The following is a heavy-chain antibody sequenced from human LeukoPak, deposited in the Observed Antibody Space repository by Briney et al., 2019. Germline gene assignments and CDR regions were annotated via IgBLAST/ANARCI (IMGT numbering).Heavy chain of an antibody. V-gene: IGHV1-69*01. D-gene: IGHD4-23*01. J-gene: IGHJ4*02. CDR2: IIPMFGTT. CDR1: GDAFSSHA. CDR3: ARDTVASLDY. Sequence: ASVKVSCKASGDAFSSHAISWVRQAPGQGLEWMGEIIPMFGTTNYAQKLQGRVTITADESTSTAYMELSSLRSEDTAVYYCARDTVASLDYWGQGTLVTVSS.